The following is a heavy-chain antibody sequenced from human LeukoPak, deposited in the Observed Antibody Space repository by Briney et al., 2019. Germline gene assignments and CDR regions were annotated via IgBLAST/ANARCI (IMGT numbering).Heavy chain of an antibody. CDR2: IYPDDSNT. CDR3: ALQPGYCSSASCSHFDF. Sequence: GESLKISCKGSGYKFTNYWIVWVRQMPGKGLEWMGIIYPDDSNTRYSPSFQGQVTISVDKSFSTAYLQWNSLKASDTAMYYCALQPGYCSSASCSHFDFWAREPWSPSPQ. J-gene: IGHJ4*02. CDR1: GYKFTNYW. V-gene: IGHV5-51*01. D-gene: IGHD2-2*01.